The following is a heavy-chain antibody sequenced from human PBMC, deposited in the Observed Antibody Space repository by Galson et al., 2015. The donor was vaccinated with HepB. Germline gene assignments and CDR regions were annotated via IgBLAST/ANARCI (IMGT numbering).Heavy chain of an antibody. J-gene: IGHJ5*02. Sequence: TLSLTCTVSWGSISGSSDFWGWVRQPPGKGLEWIGHIYYTGTTHSNPSLKSRVTISVDTSKNLLSLRLRSLTAADTAIYYCARRTFNFFDPWSQGARVTVSS. CDR2: IYYTGTT. CDR1: WGSISGSSDF. D-gene: IGHD2/OR15-2a*01. CDR3: ARRTFNFFDP. V-gene: IGHV4-39*01.